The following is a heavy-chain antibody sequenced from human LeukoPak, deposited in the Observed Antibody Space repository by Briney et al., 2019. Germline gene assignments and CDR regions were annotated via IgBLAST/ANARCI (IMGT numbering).Heavy chain of an antibody. CDR2: IYSSGNT. CDR3: ARDYDKAFDS. D-gene: IGHD3-9*01. V-gene: IGHV4-4*07. J-gene: IGHJ4*02. CDR1: GASIDSYY. Sequence: SETLSLTCTVSGASIDSYYWSWIPEPAGRGLEWIGRIYSSGNTDYNPALKSRVIMSIDTSRNQLSLKLTSVTAADTAVYYCARDYDKAFDSWGQGTLVTVSS.